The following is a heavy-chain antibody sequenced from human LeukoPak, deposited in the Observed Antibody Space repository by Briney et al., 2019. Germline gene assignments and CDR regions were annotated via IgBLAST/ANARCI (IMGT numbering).Heavy chain of an antibody. Sequence: SETLSLTCTVSGGSISSYYWSWIRQPAGEGLEWIGRIYTSGSTNYNPSLKSRVTMSVDTSKNQFSLKLSSVTAADTAVYYCARGKRRTIFGVVIIATDAFDIWGQGTMVTVSS. J-gene: IGHJ3*02. D-gene: IGHD3-3*01. V-gene: IGHV4-4*07. CDR1: GGSISSYY. CDR3: ARGKRRTIFGVVIIATDAFDI. CDR2: IYTSGST.